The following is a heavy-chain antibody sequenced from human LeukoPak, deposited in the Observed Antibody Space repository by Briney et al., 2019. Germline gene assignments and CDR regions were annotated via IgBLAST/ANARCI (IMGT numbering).Heavy chain of an antibody. CDR2: IDPSGGST. D-gene: IGHD6-6*01. Sequence: ASVKVSCKASGYTFSTYYMHWVRQAPGQGLEWMGVIDPSGGSTNYARKFQGRVTMTSDTSTSTVYMELSSLRSEDTAVYYCARVLSYSSPYYFDYWGQGTLVTVSS. CDR3: ARVLSYSSPYYFDY. V-gene: IGHV1-46*01. CDR1: GYTFSTYY. J-gene: IGHJ4*02.